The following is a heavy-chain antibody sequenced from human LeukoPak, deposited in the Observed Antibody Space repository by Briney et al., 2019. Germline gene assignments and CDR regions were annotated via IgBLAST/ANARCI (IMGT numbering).Heavy chain of an antibody. CDR2: INPNSAAT. V-gene: IGHV1-2*02. CDR3: VRGPHYYDTSDYSLNY. J-gene: IGHJ4*02. CDR1: GYTFTDYY. Sequence: ASVKVSCKASGYTFTDYYLHWVGQAPGAGLDWMGWINPNSAATKYAQKFQGRVTMTRDTSISTAYVELSGLRSDDTALYYCVRGPHYYDTSDYSLNYWGQGTLVTVSS. D-gene: IGHD3-22*01.